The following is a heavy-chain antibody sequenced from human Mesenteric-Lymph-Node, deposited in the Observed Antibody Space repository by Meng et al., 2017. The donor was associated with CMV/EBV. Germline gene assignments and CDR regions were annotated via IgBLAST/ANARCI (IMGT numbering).Heavy chain of an antibody. CDR3: ARAGVGHWNYVNY. CDR1: GFSFSDYY. V-gene: IGHV3-11*04. Sequence: GESLKISCAASGFSFSDYYMSWIRQTPGKGLEWVSYISKSDSTIYYADCVKGRFTISRDNAKNSLYLQMNGLRAEDTAVYYCARAGVGHWNYVNYWGQGTLVTVSS. J-gene: IGHJ4*02. CDR2: ISKSDSTI. D-gene: IGHD1-7*01.